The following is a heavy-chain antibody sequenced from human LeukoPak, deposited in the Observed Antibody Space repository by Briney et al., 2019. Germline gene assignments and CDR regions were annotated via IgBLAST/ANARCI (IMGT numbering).Heavy chain of an antibody. D-gene: IGHD6-19*01. Sequence: GASVKVSCKASGYTFTDYYIHWVRQAPGQGLEWMGWINPNSGGTNYAQKFQGRVTMTRDTSISTAYMELSRLRSDDTAVYYCARAGIAVAGKNAFDIWGQGTMVTVSS. V-gene: IGHV1-2*02. J-gene: IGHJ3*02. CDR2: INPNSGGT. CDR1: GYTFTDYY. CDR3: ARAGIAVAGKNAFDI.